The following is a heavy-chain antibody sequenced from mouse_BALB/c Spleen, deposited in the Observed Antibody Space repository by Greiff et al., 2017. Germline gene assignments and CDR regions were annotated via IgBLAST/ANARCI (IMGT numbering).Heavy chain of an antibody. CDR2: IWGDGST. CDR3: ATHYYGFPFAY. D-gene: IGHD1-2*01. V-gene: IGHV2-6-7*01. CDR1: GFSLTGYG. Sequence: QVKLLESGPGLVAPSPRLSITCNVSGFSLTGYGVHWVRQNPGTGLEWLGMIWGDGSTDYNSAHKSSMSISKYNSKSQLFLKMNSLQTVDTAMYYGATHYYGFPFAYWSQGTLVTVSA. J-gene: IGHJ3*01.